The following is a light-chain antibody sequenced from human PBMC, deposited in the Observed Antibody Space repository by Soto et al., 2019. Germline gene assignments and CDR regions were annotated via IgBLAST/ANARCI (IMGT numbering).Light chain of an antibody. CDR1: QSIDKW. CDR2: HAS. V-gene: IGKV1-5*01. CDR3: QHYNSYGT. J-gene: IGKJ1*01. Sequence: DIQMTQSPSTLPASVGDRVTITCRASQSIDKWLAWYQQRPGKAPKILIYHASSLETGLPSRFSSSGSGTEFGLTISRLLPEHFATYYCQHYNSYGTFGQGIKVDIK.